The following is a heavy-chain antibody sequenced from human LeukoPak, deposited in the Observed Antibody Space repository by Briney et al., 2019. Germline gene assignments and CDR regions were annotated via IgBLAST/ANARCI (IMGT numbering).Heavy chain of an antibody. CDR3: AKDRFANYDILTGFAFDY. V-gene: IGHV3-30*02. D-gene: IGHD3-9*01. J-gene: IGHJ4*02. CDR1: GFTFSSYG. Sequence: PGGSLRLSCAASGFTFSSYGMHWVRQAPGKGLEWVAFIRYDGSNKYYADSVKGRFTISRDNSKNALYLQMNSLRAEDTAVYYCAKDRFANYDILTGFAFDYWGQGTLLTVSS. CDR2: IRYDGSNK.